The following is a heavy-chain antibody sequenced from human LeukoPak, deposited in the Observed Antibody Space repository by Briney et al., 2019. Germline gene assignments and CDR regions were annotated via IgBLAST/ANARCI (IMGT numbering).Heavy chain of an antibody. D-gene: IGHD2-15*01. CDR2: ISSNGGST. CDR3: VKDRNIVVVVAATLLLDY. CDR1: GFTFSSYA. Sequence: GGSLRLSCSASGFTFSSYAMHWVRQAPGKGLEYVSAISSNGGSTYYADSVKGRFTISRDNSKNTLYLQMSSLRAEDTAVYYCVKDRNIVVVVAATLLLDYWGQGTLVTVSS. V-gene: IGHV3-64D*06. J-gene: IGHJ4*02.